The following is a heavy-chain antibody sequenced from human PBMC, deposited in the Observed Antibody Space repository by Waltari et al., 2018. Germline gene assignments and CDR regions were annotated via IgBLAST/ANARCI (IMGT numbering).Heavy chain of an antibody. CDR3: ATDTYYYGGIMGDY. V-gene: IGHV1-69-2*01. D-gene: IGHD3-22*01. CDR2: VDPEDGET. Sequence: EVQLVQSGAEVKKPGATVKISCQVSGYTFTYYYMPWVQQSPGKGLEWMGLVDPEDGETIYAEKFQGRVTITADTSTDTAYMELSSLRSEDTAVYYCATDTYYYGGIMGDYWGQGTLVTVSS. CDR1: GYTFTYYY. J-gene: IGHJ4*02.